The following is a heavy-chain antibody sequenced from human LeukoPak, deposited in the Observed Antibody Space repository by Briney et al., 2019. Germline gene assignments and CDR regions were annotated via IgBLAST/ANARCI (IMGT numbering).Heavy chain of an antibody. D-gene: IGHD2-2*02. V-gene: IGHV1-69*13. CDR3: ARDSGVVPAAIPDPYYYYGMDV. Sequence: SVKVSCKASGGTFSSYAIGWVRQAPGQGLEWMGGIIPIFGTANYAQKFQGRVTITADESTSTAYMELSSLRSEDTAVYYCARDSGVVPAAIPDPYYYYGMDVWGQGTTVTVSS. J-gene: IGHJ6*02. CDR2: IIPIFGTA. CDR1: GGTFSSYA.